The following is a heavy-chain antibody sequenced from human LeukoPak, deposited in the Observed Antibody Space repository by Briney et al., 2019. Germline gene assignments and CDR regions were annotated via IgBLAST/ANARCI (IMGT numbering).Heavy chain of an antibody. CDR1: GDSMNTYH. V-gene: IGHV4-4*07. CDR3: ARDPFRSSFES. J-gene: IGHJ4*02. D-gene: IGHD3-3*01. CDR2: LHVSGST. Sequence: SETLSLTCTVSGDSMNTYHWAWIRQPAGKGLEWIGRLHVSGSTNFNPSLESRVSISVDKSKKQFSLKMTSATAADTAVYFCARDPFRSSFESWGQGILVTVSS.